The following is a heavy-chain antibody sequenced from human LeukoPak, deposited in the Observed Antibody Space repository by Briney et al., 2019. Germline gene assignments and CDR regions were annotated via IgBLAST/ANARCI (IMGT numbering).Heavy chain of an antibody. CDR1: GVSISSSNSY. Sequence: SETLSLTCTVSGVSISSSNSYWGWIRQPPGTGLEWIGYIYDSGRTNYNPSLKSRVTISVDTSRKQFSLKLSSVTAADTAVYYCARDLYGDYAFDIWGQGTLVTVSS. D-gene: IGHD4-17*01. J-gene: IGHJ3*02. CDR2: IYDSGRT. CDR3: ARDLYGDYAFDI. V-gene: IGHV4-61*01.